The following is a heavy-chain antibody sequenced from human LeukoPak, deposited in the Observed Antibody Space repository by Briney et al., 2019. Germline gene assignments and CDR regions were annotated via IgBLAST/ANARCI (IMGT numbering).Heavy chain of an antibody. CDR3: ARDYSSGWYSVDY. V-gene: IGHV1-18*01. D-gene: IGHD6-19*01. CDR1: NYSFTAYG. J-gene: IGHJ4*02. CDR2: FRSENDKT. Sequence: ASVKVSCKPFNYSFTAYGIIWGRQAPGQGHEWRVGFRSENDKTNYAQKLPRRVTLTTDTTTSTAYMELRSLRSADTAIYFCARDYSSGWYSVDYWGQGTLIT.